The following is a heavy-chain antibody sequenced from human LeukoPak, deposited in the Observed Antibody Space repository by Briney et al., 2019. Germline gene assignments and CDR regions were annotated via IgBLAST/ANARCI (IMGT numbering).Heavy chain of an antibody. J-gene: IGHJ5*02. Sequence: SETLSLTSAVDGGSFSDYYRSWIRQPPGKVLEWIGEINHSGSTNYNPSRKSRVSISVDTSKNQFSLKLSSVTAADTAVYYCARERLAARHHWFDPWGQGSLVSVSS. D-gene: IGHD6-6*01. CDR3: ARERLAARHHWFDP. CDR1: GGSFSDYY. V-gene: IGHV4-34*01. CDR2: INHSGST.